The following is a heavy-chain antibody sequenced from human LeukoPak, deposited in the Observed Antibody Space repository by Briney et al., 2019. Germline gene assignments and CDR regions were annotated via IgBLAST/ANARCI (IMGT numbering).Heavy chain of an antibody. D-gene: IGHD6-19*01. J-gene: IGHJ3*02. CDR2: IRYDGSNK. Sequence: GGSLRLSCAASGFTFSSYGMHWVRQAPGKGLEWVAFIRYDGSNKYYADSVKGRFTISRDNSKNTLYLQMNSLRAEDTAVYYCAKGGLALDDAFDIWGQGTMVTVSS. CDR1: GFTFSSYG. V-gene: IGHV3-30*02. CDR3: AKGGLALDDAFDI.